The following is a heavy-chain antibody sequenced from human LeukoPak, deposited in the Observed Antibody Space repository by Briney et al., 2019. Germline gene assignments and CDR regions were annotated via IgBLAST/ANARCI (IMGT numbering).Heavy chain of an antibody. D-gene: IGHD3-10*01. CDR1: GYTFPRYD. V-gene: IGHV1-8*01. CDR2: MNPNSGNT. CDR3: TRADSGLLWFGELWYGMDV. J-gene: IGHJ6*02. Sequence: GGSVTVSRKASGYTFPRYDVNWVRQATGQGLEWMGWMNPNSGNTGYAQKFQGRVTMTRNTSISTAYMELSSLRSEDTAEYYCTRADSGLLWFGELWYGMDVWGQRTTVTVSS.